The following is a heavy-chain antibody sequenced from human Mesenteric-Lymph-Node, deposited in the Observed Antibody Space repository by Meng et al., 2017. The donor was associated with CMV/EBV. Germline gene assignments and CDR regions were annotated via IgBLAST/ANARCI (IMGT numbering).Heavy chain of an antibody. V-gene: IGHV1-8*01. D-gene: IGHD1-26*01. CDR1: GYTFTGFD. Sequence: ASVKVSCKASGYTFTGFDIHWVRRATGQGLEWLGRVNPNGGHTTYAQKFQGRVTMTTDISTTTAYMELSSLRSDDTAVYYCGRETYSGSYFVDYWGQGTLVTVSS. CDR2: VNPNGGHT. J-gene: IGHJ4*02. CDR3: GRETYSGSYFVDY.